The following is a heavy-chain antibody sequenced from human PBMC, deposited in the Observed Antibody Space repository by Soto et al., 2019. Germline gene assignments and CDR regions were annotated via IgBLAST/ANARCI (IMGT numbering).Heavy chain of an antibody. V-gene: IGHV3-23*01. Sequence: EVQLLESGGGLIQRGGSLRLSCAASGFTFRSYAMNWVRQAPGKGLEWVAGISDSGDTTYYADSVKARFTISRDNSKTTLFLQMNSLRAEDTAVYYCAKGPIFFPPDDAFETWGQGTAVTVSS. CDR2: ISDSGDTT. D-gene: IGHD3-3*02. J-gene: IGHJ3*02. CDR1: GFTFRSYA. CDR3: AKGPIFFPPDDAFET.